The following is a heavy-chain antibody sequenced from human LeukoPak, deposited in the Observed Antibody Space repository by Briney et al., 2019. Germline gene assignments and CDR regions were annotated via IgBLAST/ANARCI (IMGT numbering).Heavy chain of an antibody. CDR1: GFTFSNYW. D-gene: IGHD6-19*01. CDR2: IKQDGSEK. J-gene: IGHJ4*02. Sequence: GGSLRLSCAASGFTFSNYWMSWVRQAPGKGLEWVANIKQDGSEKYYVDSVKGRFTISRDNAKNSLYLQMNSLRAEDTPVYYCARARLAVAGNYFENWGQGTLVTVSS. CDR3: ARARLAVAGNYFEN. V-gene: IGHV3-7*04.